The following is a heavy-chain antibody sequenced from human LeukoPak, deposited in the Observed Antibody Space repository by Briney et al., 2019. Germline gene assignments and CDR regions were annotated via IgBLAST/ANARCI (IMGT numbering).Heavy chain of an antibody. CDR2: ISAYNGNT. CDR3: ARAPRITIFGVVIQYNGMDV. Sequence: ASVKVSCKASGYTFTSYGISWVRQAPGQGLEWMGWISAYNGNTNYAQKLQGRVTMTTDTSTSTAYMELRSLRSDDTAVYYCARAPRITIFGVVIQYNGMDVWGQGTTVTVSS. CDR1: GYTFTSYG. V-gene: IGHV1-18*01. J-gene: IGHJ6*02. D-gene: IGHD3-3*01.